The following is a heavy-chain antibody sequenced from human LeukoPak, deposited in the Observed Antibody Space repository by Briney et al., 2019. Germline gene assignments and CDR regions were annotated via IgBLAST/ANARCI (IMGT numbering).Heavy chain of an antibody. CDR2: ISSSSSYI. CDR1: GFTFSSYS. D-gene: IGHD2-2*01. V-gene: IGHV3-21*01. CDR3: ARDLGYCSSTSCQDGMDV. J-gene: IGHJ6*02. Sequence: GGSLRLSCAASGFTFSSYSMNWVRQAPGKGLEWVSSISSSSSYIYYADSVKGRFTISRDNAKNSLYLQMNSLRAEDTAVYYCARDLGYCSSTSCQDGMDVWGQGTTVTVSS.